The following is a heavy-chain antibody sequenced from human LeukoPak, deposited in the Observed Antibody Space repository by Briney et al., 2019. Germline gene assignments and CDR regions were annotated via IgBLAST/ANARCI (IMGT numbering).Heavy chain of an antibody. D-gene: IGHD6-19*01. CDR1: GYTFTAYY. Sequence: ASVKVSCKASGYTFTAYYMHWVRQAPGQRLEWMGWVNPNSGGTNYAQKFQDRVTMTRDTSISTAYMELHRLRSDDTAVHYCATAPLNGYNSGWYSFDYWGQGALVTVSS. CDR3: ATAPLNGYNSGWYSFDY. V-gene: IGHV1-2*02. J-gene: IGHJ4*02. CDR2: VNPNSGGT.